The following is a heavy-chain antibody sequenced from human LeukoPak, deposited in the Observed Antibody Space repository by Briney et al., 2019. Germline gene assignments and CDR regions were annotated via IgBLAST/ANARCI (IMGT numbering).Heavy chain of an antibody. Sequence: GGSLRLSCAASGFTFSNYWMSWVRQAPGKGLEWVANIKPDVSEKYYVDSVKGRFTISRDNTKNSLYLQINSLRDEDTAVYYCARDDYGGTGYWGQGTLVTVSS. V-gene: IGHV3-7*01. CDR2: IKPDVSEK. D-gene: IGHD4/OR15-4a*01. CDR3: ARDDYGGTGY. CDR1: GFTFSNYW. J-gene: IGHJ4*02.